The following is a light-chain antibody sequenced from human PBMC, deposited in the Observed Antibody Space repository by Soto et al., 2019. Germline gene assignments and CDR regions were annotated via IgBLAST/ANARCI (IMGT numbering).Light chain of an antibody. CDR3: QQYNDRPPLS. CDR1: QSVNIN. Sequence: IVKAQCLATVCVFTWERATLSCRASQSVNINLAWYQQKPGQAPRLLIYGTSTRATGVPARFSGSGSGTEFTLTIRELQSENFAVYDCQQYNDRPPLSFGGGTEVEI. J-gene: IGKJ4*01. V-gene: IGKV3-15*01. CDR2: GTS.